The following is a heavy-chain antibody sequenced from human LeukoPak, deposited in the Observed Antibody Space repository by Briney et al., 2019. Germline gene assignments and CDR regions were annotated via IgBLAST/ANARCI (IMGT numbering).Heavy chain of an antibody. V-gene: IGHV3-43*01. D-gene: IGHD5-12*01. CDR2: ISWDGGIT. J-gene: IGHJ4*02. CDR1: GFTFHHYS. CDR3: AKDSNTGGYSFGS. Sequence: GGSLRLSCAASGFTFHHYSMHWVRQPPGKGLEWVSLISWDGGITYYADSVRGRFTISRDNGKNSLSLEMNSLRTGDTALYYCAKDSNTGGYSFGSWGQGTLVTVTS.